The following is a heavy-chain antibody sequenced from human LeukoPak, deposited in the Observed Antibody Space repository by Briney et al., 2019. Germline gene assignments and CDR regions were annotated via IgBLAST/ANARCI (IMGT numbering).Heavy chain of an antibody. Sequence: GDYLKISCRASGYTFTTYWIGWVRQMPGRGLEWMGIIYPGDSDVRYSPSFQGQVTISADKSISTAYLQWSSLKASDTATYYCARQLRSYSYGSLDYWGQGTLVTVSS. CDR3: ARQLRSYSYGSLDY. CDR2: IYPGDSDV. CDR1: GYTFTTYW. D-gene: IGHD5-18*01. V-gene: IGHV5-51*01. J-gene: IGHJ4*02.